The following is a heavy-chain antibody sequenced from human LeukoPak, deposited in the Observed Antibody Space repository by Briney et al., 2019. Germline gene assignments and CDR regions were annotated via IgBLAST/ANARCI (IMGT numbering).Heavy chain of an antibody. CDR3: ARGGTAEYFQH. V-gene: IGHV3-48*03. Sequence: GGSLSLPCVASGFTFSSFEMNWVRQAPGKALEWVSYISSSGTIIYYADSVKGRFTISRDNAKNSLYLQLNSLRAEDTAVYYCARGGTAEYFQHWGQGTLVTVSS. J-gene: IGHJ1*01. CDR2: ISSSGTII. CDR1: GFTFSSFE.